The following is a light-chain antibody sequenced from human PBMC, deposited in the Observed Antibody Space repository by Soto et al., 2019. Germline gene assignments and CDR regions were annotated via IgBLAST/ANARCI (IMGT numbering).Light chain of an antibody. CDR3: QQYGRSLA. CDR2: GSA. V-gene: IGKV3-20*01. J-gene: IGKJ4*01. CDR1: QTVSSNY. Sequence: EVVLTQSPGPGSWSAGERATLSCRASQTVSSNYLAWYQQKPGQAPRLLIYGSASRATGIPDRFSGSGSGTDFTLTISRLAPEDFAVYYCQQYGRSLAFGGGTKVDIK.